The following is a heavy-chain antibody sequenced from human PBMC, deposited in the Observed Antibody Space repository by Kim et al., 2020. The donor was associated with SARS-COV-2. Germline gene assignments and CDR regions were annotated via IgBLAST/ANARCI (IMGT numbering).Heavy chain of an antibody. V-gene: IGHV3-43*01. CDR3: AKAKSRCPGLREDGE. D-gene: IGHD3-10*01. Sequence: DTVNGRFTIARDNSKNSLYLQMNSLRTEDTALYYCAKAKSRCPGLREDGEWGQGTLVTVSS. J-gene: IGHJ4*02.